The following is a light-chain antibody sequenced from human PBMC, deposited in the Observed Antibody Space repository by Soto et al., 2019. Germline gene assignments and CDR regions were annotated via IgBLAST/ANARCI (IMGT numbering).Light chain of an antibody. CDR2: GAS. V-gene: IGKV3D-20*02. CDR1: QSFSSRY. J-gene: IGKJ2*02. Sequence: ETVLTQSPGALSLSPGERATLSCRASQSFSSRYLAWYQKKPGQAPRLLISGASKRATGIPDRFSGSGSGTDFTLTISRLEPEDFAVYYCQQRAKWPSTFGPGTKVEMK. CDR3: QQRAKWPST.